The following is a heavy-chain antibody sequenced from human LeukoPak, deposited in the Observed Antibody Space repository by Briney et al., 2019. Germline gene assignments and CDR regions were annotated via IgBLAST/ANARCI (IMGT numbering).Heavy chain of an antibody. Sequence: SGTLSLTCTVSGGSISSYYWNWIRQPAGKGLEWIGHIYTSESTNYNPSLKNRVTISVDNSKNQFSLKLSSVTAADTAVYYCARGRYYYDSSGYLSYFDHWGQGTLVTVSS. D-gene: IGHD3-22*01. CDR1: GGSISSYY. J-gene: IGHJ4*02. CDR3: ARGRYYYDSSGYLSYFDH. CDR2: IYTSEST. V-gene: IGHV4-4*07.